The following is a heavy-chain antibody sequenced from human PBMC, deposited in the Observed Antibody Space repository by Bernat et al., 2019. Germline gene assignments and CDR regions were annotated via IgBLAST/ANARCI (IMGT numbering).Heavy chain of an antibody. J-gene: IGHJ2*01. V-gene: IGHV3-33*01. Sequence: QVQLVESGGGVVQPGRSLRLSCAASGFTFSSYGMHWVRQAPGKGLEWVAVIWYDKSNKYYADSVKGRFTISRDNSKNTLYLQMNSLRAEDTAVYYCARDYGDYAFDLWGRGTLVTVSS. CDR2: IWYDKSNK. D-gene: IGHD4-17*01. CDR1: GFTFSSYG. CDR3: ARDYGDYAFDL.